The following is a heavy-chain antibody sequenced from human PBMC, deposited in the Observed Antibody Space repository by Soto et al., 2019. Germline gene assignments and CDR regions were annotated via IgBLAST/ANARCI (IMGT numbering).Heavy chain of an antibody. CDR2: IFYSGIT. V-gene: IGHV4-31*03. D-gene: IGHD3-16*01. CDR1: GDSINVALYI. J-gene: IGHJ4*02. CDR3: ARARSVSPPLYYFDD. Sequence: SETRSVTCSFAGDSINVALYIWNWIRQPPGKGLEWIGSIFYSGITSYSPSLRSRLTLSVDKSKNQFSLTLRSVTAADTALYFCARARSVSPPLYYFDDWGLGTLVTVSS.